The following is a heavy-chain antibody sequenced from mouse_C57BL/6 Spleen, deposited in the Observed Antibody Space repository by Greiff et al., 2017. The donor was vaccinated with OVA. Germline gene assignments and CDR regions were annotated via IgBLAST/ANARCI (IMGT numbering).Heavy chain of an antibody. CDR1: GFSLTSYG. V-gene: IGHV2-2*01. Sequence: QVQLKQSGPGLVQPSQSLSITCTVSGFSLTSYGVHWVRQSPGKGLEWLGVIWSGGSTDYNAAFISRLSISKDNSKSQVFFKMNSLQADDTAIYYCASHYYYGSSYRYYAMDYWGQGTSVTVSS. CDR3: ASHYYYGSSYRYYAMDY. D-gene: IGHD1-1*01. J-gene: IGHJ4*01. CDR2: IWSGGST.